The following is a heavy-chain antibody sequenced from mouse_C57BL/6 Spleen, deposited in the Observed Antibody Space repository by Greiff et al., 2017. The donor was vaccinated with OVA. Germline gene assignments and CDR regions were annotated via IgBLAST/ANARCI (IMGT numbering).Heavy chain of an antibody. J-gene: IGHJ1*03. V-gene: IGHV1-82*01. CDR3: ALTGREWYFDV. Sequence: QVQLQQSGPELVKPGASVKISCKASGYAFSSSWMNWVKQRPGKGLEWIGRIYPGDGDTNYNGKFKGKATLTADKSSSTAYMQLSSLTSEDSAVYFCALTGREWYFDVWGTGTTVTVSS. CDR1: GYAFSSSW. D-gene: IGHD4-1*01. CDR2: IYPGDGDT.